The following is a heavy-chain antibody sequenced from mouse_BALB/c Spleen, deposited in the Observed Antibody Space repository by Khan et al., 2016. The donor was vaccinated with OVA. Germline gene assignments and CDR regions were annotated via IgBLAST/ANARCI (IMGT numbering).Heavy chain of an antibody. CDR3: TRDRIDY. CDR1: GYTFTTYW. CDR2: INPTSGYT. Sequence: VQLQQSGAELAKPGASVKMSCKASGYTFTTYWMHWVKQRPGQGLEWIGFINPTSGYTDYNEKFKDRATLSADRSSSTAYMQLSSLTSEDSAGYYCTRDRIDYWGQGTTLPVSS. V-gene: IGHV1-7*01. J-gene: IGHJ2*01.